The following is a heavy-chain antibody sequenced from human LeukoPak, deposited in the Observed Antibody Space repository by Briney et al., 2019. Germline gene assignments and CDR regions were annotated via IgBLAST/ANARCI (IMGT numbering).Heavy chain of an antibody. CDR1: GGSINSGSYY. D-gene: IGHD2-2*01. CDR3: ARGAGSVPAAIPY. CDR2: IYTSGST. V-gene: IGHV4-61*02. J-gene: IGHJ4*02. Sequence: SETLSLTCTVSGGSINSGSYYWSWIRQPAGKGLEWIGRIYTSGSTNYNPSLKSRVTISVDTSKNQFSLKLSSVTAADTAVYYCARGAGSVPAAIPYRGQGTLVTVSS.